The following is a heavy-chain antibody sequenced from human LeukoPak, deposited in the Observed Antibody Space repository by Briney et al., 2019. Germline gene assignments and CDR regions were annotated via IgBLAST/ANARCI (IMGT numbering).Heavy chain of an antibody. D-gene: IGHD6-19*01. CDR3: ARVQWRYYFDY. CDR1: GGSISSGDYY. CDR2: IYYSGST. J-gene: IGHJ4*02. Sequence: SQTLSLTCTVSGGSISSGDYYWSWIRQPPGKGLEWIGYIYYSGSTYYNPSLKSRVTISVDTSKNQLSLKLSSVTAADTAVYYCARVQWRYYFDYWGQGTLVTVSS. V-gene: IGHV4-30-4*01.